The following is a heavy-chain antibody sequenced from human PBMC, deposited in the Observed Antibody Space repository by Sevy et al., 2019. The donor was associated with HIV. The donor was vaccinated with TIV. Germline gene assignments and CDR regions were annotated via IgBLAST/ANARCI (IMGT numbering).Heavy chain of an antibody. CDR1: GVSVTSDTYY. D-gene: IGHD3-22*01. CDR3: GREPYFFGKSGYFWDY. J-gene: IGHJ4*02. V-gene: IGHV4-61*01. Sequence: SETLSLTCAVSGVSVTSDTYYWSWIRQPPGKGLEWIGNVYHTGSTNYSPSFKSRVTISIDTSKNEFSLRLFSVAAAETAMYYCGREPYFFGKSGYFWDYWGQGILVTVSS. CDR2: VYHTGST.